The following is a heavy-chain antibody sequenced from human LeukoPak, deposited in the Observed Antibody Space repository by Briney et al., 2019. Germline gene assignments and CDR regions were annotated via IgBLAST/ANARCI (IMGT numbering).Heavy chain of an antibody. D-gene: IGHD2-15*01. CDR1: GGTFSSYA. CDR2: IIPIFGTA. CDR3: ARGPSAYCSGGSCYSGSAWFDP. V-gene: IGHV1-69*05. Sequence: ASVKVSCKASGGTFSSYAISWVRQAPGQGLEWMGGIIPIFGTANYAQKFQGRVTMTRNTSISTAYMELSSLRSEDTAVYYCARGPSAYCSGGSCYSGSAWFDPWGQGTLVTVSS. J-gene: IGHJ5*02.